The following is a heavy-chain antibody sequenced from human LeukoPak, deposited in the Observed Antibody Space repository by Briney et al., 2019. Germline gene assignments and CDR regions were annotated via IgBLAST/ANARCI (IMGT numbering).Heavy chain of an antibody. V-gene: IGHV3-48*01. J-gene: IGHJ3*02. CDR1: EFSLRSYS. CDR3: ARVLLERPGIDSFDM. D-gene: IGHD1-1*01. CDR2: INSGSSTI. Sequence: PGGSLRLSCRASEFSLRSYSMDWVRQAPGKGLEWVSHINSGSSTIYYADSVKGRFTISRDNAGNSLYLHMNSLRAEDTAVYYCARVLLERPGIDSFDMWGQGTMVTVSS.